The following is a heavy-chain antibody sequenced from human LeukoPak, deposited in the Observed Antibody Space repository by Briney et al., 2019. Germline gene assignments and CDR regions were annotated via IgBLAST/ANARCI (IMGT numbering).Heavy chain of an antibody. Sequence: ASVKVSCKASGGTFSSYAIRWVRQAPGQGLEWMGGIIPIFGTANYAQKFQGRVTITTDESTSTAYMELSSLRSEDTAVYYCARDYGGSYTALFHFDYWGQGTLVTVSS. CDR3: ARDYGGSYTALFHFDY. CDR1: GGTFSSYA. CDR2: IIPIFGTA. V-gene: IGHV1-69*05. D-gene: IGHD1-26*01. J-gene: IGHJ4*02.